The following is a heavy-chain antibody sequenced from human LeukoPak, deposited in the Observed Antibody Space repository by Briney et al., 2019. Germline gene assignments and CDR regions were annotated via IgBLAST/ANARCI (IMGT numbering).Heavy chain of an antibody. CDR2: IIPIFGIA. CDR3: ARDKSGGGYYYKDVVYFDY. V-gene: IGHV1-69*04. D-gene: IGHD3-22*01. Sequence: ASVKVSCKASGGTFSSYAISWVRQAPGQGLEWMGRIIPIFGIANYAQKFQGRVTITADKSTSTAYMELSSLRSEDTAVYYCARDKSGGGYYYKDVVYFDYWGQGTLVTVSS. J-gene: IGHJ4*02. CDR1: GGTFSSYA.